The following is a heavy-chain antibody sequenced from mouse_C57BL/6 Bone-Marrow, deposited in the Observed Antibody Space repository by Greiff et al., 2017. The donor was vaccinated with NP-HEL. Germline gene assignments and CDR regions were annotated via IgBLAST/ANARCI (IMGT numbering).Heavy chain of an antibody. D-gene: IGHD1-1*01. V-gene: IGHV1-55*01. CDR2: IYPGSGST. Sequence: QVQLQQSGAELVKPGASVKMSCKASGYTFTSYWITWVKQRPGQGLEWIGDIYPGSGSTNYNEKFKSKATLTVDTSSSTAYMQLSSLTSEDSAVYYCARCRWIYYYGSGPHFDYWGQGTTLTVSS. CDR3: ARCRWIYYYGSGPHFDY. CDR1: GYTFTSYW. J-gene: IGHJ2*01.